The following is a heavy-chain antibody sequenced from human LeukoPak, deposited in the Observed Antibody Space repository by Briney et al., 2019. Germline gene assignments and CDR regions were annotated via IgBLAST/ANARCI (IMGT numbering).Heavy chain of an antibody. V-gene: IGHV3-53*01. Sequence: GGSLRLSCAGSGFTLRSNSMSWVRQAPGKGLEWVSVINSGGGTYYADSVKGRFTISRDNSKNTVYLQMNSLRVEDTAVYYCGRGGPPGYDPFDYWGQRTLVTVSS. J-gene: IGHJ4*02. CDR2: INSGGGT. CDR3: GRGGPPGYDPFDY. CDR1: GFTLRSNS. D-gene: IGHD5-12*01.